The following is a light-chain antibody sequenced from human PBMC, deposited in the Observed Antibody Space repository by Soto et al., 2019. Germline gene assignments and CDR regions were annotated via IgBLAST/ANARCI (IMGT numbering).Light chain of an antibody. V-gene: IGLV1-44*01. CDR2: SNN. CDR3: AAWDDSPNGYVV. J-gene: IGLJ2*01. CDR1: SSNIGSNT. Sequence: QSVLTQPPSASGTPGQRVTISCSGSSSNIGSNTVNWYQQLPGTAPKLLIYSNNQRPSGVPDRFSGSKSGTSASLAISGLQSEDEADYYCAAWDDSPNGYVVFGGGTQLTVL.